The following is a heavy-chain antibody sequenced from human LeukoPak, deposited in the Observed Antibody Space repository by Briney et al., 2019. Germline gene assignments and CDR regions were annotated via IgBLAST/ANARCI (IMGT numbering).Heavy chain of an antibody. CDR3: AREDGSGSYYDY. V-gene: IGHV1-2*02. Sequence: ASVKVSCKASGYTFTGYYMRWVRQAPGQGLEWMGWINPNSGGTNYAQKFQGRVTMTRDTSISTAYMELSRLRSDDTAVYYCAREDGSGSYYDYWGQGTLVTVSS. J-gene: IGHJ4*02. CDR1: GYTFTGYY. CDR2: INPNSGGT. D-gene: IGHD3-10*01.